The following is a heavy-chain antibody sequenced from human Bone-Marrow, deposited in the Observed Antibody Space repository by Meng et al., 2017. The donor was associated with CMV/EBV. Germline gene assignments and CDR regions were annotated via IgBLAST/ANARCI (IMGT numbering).Heavy chain of an antibody. CDR1: GFTFDDYG. D-gene: IGHD2-2*01. Sequence: GGSLRLSCAASGFTFDDYGMSWVRQAPGKGLEWVSGINWNGGSTGYADSVKGRFTISRDNAKNSLYLQMNSLRAEDTALYYCARDHEKYQLPHDAFDIWGQGTMVTVSS. CDR2: INWNGGST. V-gene: IGHV3-20*04. J-gene: IGHJ3*02. CDR3: ARDHEKYQLPHDAFDI.